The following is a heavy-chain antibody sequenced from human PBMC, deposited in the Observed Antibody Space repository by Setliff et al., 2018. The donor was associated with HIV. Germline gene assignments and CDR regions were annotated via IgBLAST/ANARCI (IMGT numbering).Heavy chain of an antibody. CDR2: VYASTGHT. CDR3: ARGIDILVKMGIYYHYMDV. J-gene: IGHJ6*03. Sequence: GASVKVSCKTSGDKFGSFDINWVRQASGQGLEWVGWVYASTGHTAYARKFEGRVTMTWDPSTGIGYMELNSLRADDTAVYYYARGIDILVKMGIYYHYMDVWGKGTTVTSP. V-gene: IGHV1-8*01. CDR1: GDKFGSFD. D-gene: IGHD2-15*01.